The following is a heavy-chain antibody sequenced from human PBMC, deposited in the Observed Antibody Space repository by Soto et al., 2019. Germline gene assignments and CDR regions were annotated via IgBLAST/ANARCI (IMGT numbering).Heavy chain of an antibody. CDR3: AKSLDYKTLELHAFDI. V-gene: IGHV3-23*01. CDR1: GFTFSSYA. Sequence: GGSLRLSCAASGFTFSSYAMSWVRQAPGKGLEWVSAISGSGGSTYYADSVKGRFTISRDNSKNTLYLQMNSLRAEDTAVYYCAKSLDYKTLELHAFDIWGQGTMVTVSS. CDR2: ISGSGGST. J-gene: IGHJ3*02. D-gene: IGHD1-7*01.